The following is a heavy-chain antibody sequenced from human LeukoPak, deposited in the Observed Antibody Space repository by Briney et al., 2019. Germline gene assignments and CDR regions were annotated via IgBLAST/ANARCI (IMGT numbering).Heavy chain of an antibody. V-gene: IGHV1-69*05. CDR1: GGTFSSYA. CDR3: ASIDYYDSSGYYFSGYFQH. Sequence: ASVKVSCKASGGTFSSYAISWVRQAPGQGLEWMGGIIPIFGTANYAQKFQGRVTITTDESTSTAYMELSSLRSEDTAVYYCASIDYYDSSGYYFSGYFQHWGQGTLVTVSS. CDR2: IIPIFGTA. J-gene: IGHJ1*01. D-gene: IGHD3-22*01.